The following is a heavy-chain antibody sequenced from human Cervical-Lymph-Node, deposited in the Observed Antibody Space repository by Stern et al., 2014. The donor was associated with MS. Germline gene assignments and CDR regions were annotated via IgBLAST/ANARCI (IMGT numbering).Heavy chain of an antibody. J-gene: IGHJ6*02. D-gene: IGHD4-17*01. CDR1: GGTFSNYA. CDR2: IVPLFGKP. CDR3: ASPLTATSVPFGYYGMDV. V-gene: IGHV1-69*01. Sequence: QVQLGQSGAEVKKPGSSVKVSCKASGGTFSNYATSWVRQAPGQGLEWMGVIVPLFGKPNYAQKFQGRVTITADESTSTAYMDLSSLRSEDTAVYYCASPLTATSVPFGYYGMDVWGQGTTVTVS.